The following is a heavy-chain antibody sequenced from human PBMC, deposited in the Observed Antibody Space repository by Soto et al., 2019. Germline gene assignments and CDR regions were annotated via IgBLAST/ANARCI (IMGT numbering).Heavy chain of an antibody. V-gene: IGHV1-2*02. CDR3: ARGWRWLQSRYNWFDP. D-gene: IGHD2-21*01. J-gene: IGHJ5*02. CDR1: GYTFTGYY. Sequence: QVQLVQSGAEVKKPGASVKVSCKASGYTFTGYYMHWVRQAPGQGLEWMGWINPNSGGTNYAQKFQGRVTMTRDTSISTAYMELRRLRSDDTAVYYCARGWRWLQSRYNWFDPWGQGTLVTVSS. CDR2: INPNSGGT.